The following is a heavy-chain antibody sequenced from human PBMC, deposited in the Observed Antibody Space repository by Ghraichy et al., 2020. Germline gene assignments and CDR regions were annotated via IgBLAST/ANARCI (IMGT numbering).Heavy chain of an antibody. D-gene: IGHD2-15*01. J-gene: IGHJ6*03. CDR3: AKGGGCSGGSCYYYMDV. CDR2: ISGSGGST. V-gene: IGHV3-23*01. CDR1: GFTFSSYA. Sequence: GESLNISCAASGFTFSSYAMSWVHQAPGKGLEWVSAISGSGGSTYYADSVKGRFTISRDNSKNTLYLQMNSLRAEDTAVYYCAKGGGCSGGSCYYYMDVWGKGTTVTVSS.